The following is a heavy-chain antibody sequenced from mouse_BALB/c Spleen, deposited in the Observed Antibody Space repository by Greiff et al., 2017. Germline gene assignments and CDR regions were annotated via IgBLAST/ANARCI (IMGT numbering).Heavy chain of an antibody. J-gene: IGHJ4*01. CDR2: ISSGGGST. Sequence: VQLVESGGGLVKPGGSLKLSCAASGFAFSSYDMSWVRQTPEKRLEWVAYISSGGGSTYYPDTVKGRFTISRDNAKNTLYLQMSSLKSEDTAMYYCARRVRHAMDYWGQGTSVTVSS. CDR1: GFAFSSYD. D-gene: IGHD2-14*01. V-gene: IGHV5-12-1*01. CDR3: ARRVRHAMDY.